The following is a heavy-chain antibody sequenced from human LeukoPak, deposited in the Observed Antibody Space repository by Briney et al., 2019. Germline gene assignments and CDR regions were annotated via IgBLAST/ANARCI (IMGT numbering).Heavy chain of an antibody. CDR3: ARYLYYDILTGPQSPDAFDI. CDR1: GYTFTSYD. D-gene: IGHD3-9*01. CDR2: MNPNSGNT. Sequence: GASVKVSCKASGYTFTSYDINWVRQATGQGLEGMGWMNPNSGNTGYAQKFQGRVTMTRNTSISTAYMELSSLRSEDTAVYYCARYLYYDILTGPQSPDAFDIWGQGTMVTVSS. V-gene: IGHV1-8*01. J-gene: IGHJ3*02.